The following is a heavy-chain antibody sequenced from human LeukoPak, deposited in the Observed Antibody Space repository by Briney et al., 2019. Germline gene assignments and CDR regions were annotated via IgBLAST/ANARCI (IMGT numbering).Heavy chain of an antibody. CDR1: GGSISARSYY. CDR3: ARGLRYSGYQDYLDV. D-gene: IGHD5-12*01. V-gene: IGHV4-39*07. J-gene: IGHJ6*03. Sequence: SETLSLTCTVSGGSISARSYYWGWIRQPPGRGLEWIGNIYYGGSTYYNPSLKSRVTISVDTSKNQFSLRLSSVTAADTAVYYCARGLRYSGYQDYLDVWGKGTTVTVSS. CDR2: IYYGGST.